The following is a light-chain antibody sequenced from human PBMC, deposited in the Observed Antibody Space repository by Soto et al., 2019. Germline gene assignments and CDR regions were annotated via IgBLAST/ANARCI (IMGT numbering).Light chain of an antibody. Sequence: QSVLTQPRSVSGSPGQSVTIACTGTSSDVGGYHYVSWYQHHPGKAPKLMIFNVNERPSGVPARFSGSKSGNTASLTISGLQAEDEADYYCSSYTSSSTVVFGGGTKLTVL. CDR2: NVN. J-gene: IGLJ2*01. V-gene: IGLV2-11*01. CDR1: SSDVGGYHY. CDR3: SSYTSSSTVV.